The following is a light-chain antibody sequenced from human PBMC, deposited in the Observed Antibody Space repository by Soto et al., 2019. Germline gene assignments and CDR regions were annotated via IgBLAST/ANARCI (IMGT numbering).Light chain of an antibody. J-gene: IGKJ5*01. CDR3: QQYNNWPPT. V-gene: IGKV3-15*01. CDR1: QSARSS. CDR2: DVS. Sequence: AMTQTPATLSVSPGEIATLSCRASQSARSSLGWYQQKPGQPPSILIYDVSIRATGIPARFNGSGSGTECTLTISSLQSEDVAVYYCQQYNNWPPTFVQGTRLEI.